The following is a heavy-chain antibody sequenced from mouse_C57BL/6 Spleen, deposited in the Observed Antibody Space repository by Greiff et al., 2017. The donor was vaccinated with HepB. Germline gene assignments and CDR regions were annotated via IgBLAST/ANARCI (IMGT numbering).Heavy chain of an antibody. CDR2: ISYDGSN. J-gene: IGHJ4*01. CDR3: AREGYDYYAMDY. V-gene: IGHV3-6*01. D-gene: IGHD2-2*01. Sequence: EVQRVESGPGLVKPSQSLSLTCSVTGYSITSGYYWNWIRQFPGNKLEWMGYISYDGSNNYNPSLKNRISITRDTSKNQFFLKLNSVTTEDTATYYCAREGYDYYAMDYWGQGTSVTVSS. CDR1: GYSITSGYY.